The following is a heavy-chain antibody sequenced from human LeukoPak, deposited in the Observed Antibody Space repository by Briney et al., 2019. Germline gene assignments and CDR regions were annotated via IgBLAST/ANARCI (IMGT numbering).Heavy chain of an antibody. D-gene: IGHD2-8*02. V-gene: IGHV4-59*01. J-gene: IGHJ3*02. CDR1: GGSISSYY. CDR3: ARTITGYAFDI. CDR2: LYYSGDT. Sequence: TSETLSLTCTVSGGSISSYYWSWIRQTPGKGLEWIGNLYYSGDTNYNPSLKGRATILLDTSKNQFSLKLSSVTAADTAFYYCARTITGYAFDIWGQGTMVTVSS.